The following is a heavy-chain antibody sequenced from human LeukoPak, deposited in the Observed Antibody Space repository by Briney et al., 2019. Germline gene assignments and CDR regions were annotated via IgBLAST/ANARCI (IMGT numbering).Heavy chain of an antibody. V-gene: IGHV1-69*05. CDR1: AGTFSSYA. CDR3: ARLGPYCGGDCYSSAGY. CDR2: IIPIFGTA. J-gene: IGHJ4*02. Sequence: SVKVSCKASAGTFSSYAISWVRQAPGQGLEWMGGIIPIFGTANYAQKFQGRVTITTDESTSTAYTELSSLRSEDTAVYYCARLGPYCGGDCYSSAGYWGQGTLVTVSS. D-gene: IGHD2-21*02.